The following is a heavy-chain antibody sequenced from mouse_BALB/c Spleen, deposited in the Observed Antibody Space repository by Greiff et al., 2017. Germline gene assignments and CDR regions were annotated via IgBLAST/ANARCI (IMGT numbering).Heavy chain of an antibody. CDR1: GFNIKDTY. V-gene: IGHV14-3*02. J-gene: IGHJ4*01. CDR3: ARRDYSSYYAMDY. CDR2: IDPANGNT. D-gene: IGHD2-13*01. Sequence: DVQLQESGAELVKPGASVKLSCTASGFNIKDTYMHWVKQRPEQGLEWIGRIDPANGNTKYDPKFQGKATITADTSSNTAYLQLSSLTSEDTAVYYCARRDYSSYYAMDYWGQGTSVTVS.